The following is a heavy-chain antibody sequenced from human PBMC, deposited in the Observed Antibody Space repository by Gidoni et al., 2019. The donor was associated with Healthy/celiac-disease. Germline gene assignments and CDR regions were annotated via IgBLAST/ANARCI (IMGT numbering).Heavy chain of an antibody. J-gene: IGHJ5*02. D-gene: IGHD4-17*01. CDR3: AKEGNYGDYAEKPTWFDP. Sequence: EVQLLESGGGLVQPGGSLRLSGAASGFTFSSYAMSWVRQAPGKGLEWVSAISGSVGSTYYADSVKGRFTISRDNSKNTLYLQMNSLRAEDTAVYYCAKEGNYGDYAEKPTWFDPWGQGTLVTVSS. CDR1: GFTFSSYA. CDR2: ISGSVGST. V-gene: IGHV3-23*01.